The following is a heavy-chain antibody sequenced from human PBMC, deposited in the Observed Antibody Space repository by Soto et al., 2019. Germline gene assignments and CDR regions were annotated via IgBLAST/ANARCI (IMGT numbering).Heavy chain of an antibody. CDR2: IFHSGST. J-gene: IGHJ6*02. D-gene: IGHD3-10*01. V-gene: IGHV4-30-4*01. CDR3: ARDRYYGSGTYYNFYSGMDV. CDR1: GGSINSGDYY. Sequence: PSETLSLTCTVSGGSINSGDYYWTWVRQPPGKGREWIGNIFHSGSTYYTPSLQSRVTISLDTSKNHFSLKLSSVTPADTAVYYCARDRYYGSGTYYNFYSGMDVWGQGTTVTVSS.